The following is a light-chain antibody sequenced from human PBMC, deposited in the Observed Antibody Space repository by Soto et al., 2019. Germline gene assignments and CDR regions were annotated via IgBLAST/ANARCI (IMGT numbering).Light chain of an antibody. J-gene: IGKJ1*01. V-gene: IGKV1-5*03. CDR3: QQDNSFPT. CDR2: KAS. Sequence: DIQMTQSPSTLSASVGDRVTITCRASQSISSWLAWYQQKPRKAPKLLIYKASSLESGVPSRFSGSGSGTDFSLTISSLQPDDFATYYCQQDNSFPTFGQGTKVEIK. CDR1: QSISSW.